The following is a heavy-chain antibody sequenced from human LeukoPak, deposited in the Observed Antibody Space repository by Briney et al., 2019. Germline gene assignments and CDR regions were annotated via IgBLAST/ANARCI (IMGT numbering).Heavy chain of an antibody. Sequence: PGGSLRLSCAASGFTFSSYGMHWVRQAPGKGLEWVAFIRYDGSNKYYADSVKGRFTISRDNSKNTLYLQMNSLRAEDTAVYYCARGHSPYYYYYGMDVWGQGTTVTVSS. V-gene: IGHV3-30*02. CDR3: ARGHSPYYYYYGMDV. J-gene: IGHJ6*02. CDR1: GFTFSSYG. D-gene: IGHD2-15*01. CDR2: IRYDGSNK.